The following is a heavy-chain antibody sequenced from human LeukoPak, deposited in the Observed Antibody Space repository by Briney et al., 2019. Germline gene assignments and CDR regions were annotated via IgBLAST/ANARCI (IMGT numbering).Heavy chain of an antibody. CDR2: ISSTSAYI. J-gene: IGHJ5*01. Sequence: GSLRLSCAASGFTFRSYAMSWVRQAPGKGLEWVSSISSTSAYIYYAESVKGRFSIFRDNVDNVVHLQMSSLRNEDTAFYYCARVAVAGPTGWFDSWGQGTLVTVSS. V-gene: IGHV3-21*01. D-gene: IGHD6-19*01. CDR3: ARVAVAGPTGWFDS. CDR1: GFTFRSYA.